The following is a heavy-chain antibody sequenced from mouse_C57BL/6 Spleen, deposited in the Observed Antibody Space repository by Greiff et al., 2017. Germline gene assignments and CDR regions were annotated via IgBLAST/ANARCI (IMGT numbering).Heavy chain of an antibody. Sequence: EVQVVESGGGLVKPGGSLKLSCAASGFTFSSYAMSWVRQTPEKRLEWVATISDGGSYTYYPDNVKGRFTISRDNAKNNLYLQMSHLKSEDTAMYYCASYDGYYGYWGQGTTLTVSS. J-gene: IGHJ2*01. CDR3: ASYDGYYGY. V-gene: IGHV5-4*01. CDR1: GFTFSSYA. CDR2: ISDGGSYT. D-gene: IGHD2-3*01.